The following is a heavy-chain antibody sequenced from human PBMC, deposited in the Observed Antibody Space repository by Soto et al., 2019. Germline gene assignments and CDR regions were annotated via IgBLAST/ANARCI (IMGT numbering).Heavy chain of an antibody. Sequence: QVQLVESGGGVVQPGGSLRLSCAASGFTFSGYGMHWVRQSPGEGLEWVAILANDGSYQYYSESLNGRFTISRDNSKNTLYLQMDSLRPEYNAVYYCARSIGGSSYYPPDYWGQGTLVTVSS. CDR3: ARSIGGSSYYPPDY. CDR1: GFTFSGYG. D-gene: IGHD2-15*01. J-gene: IGHJ4*02. V-gene: IGHV3-30*03. CDR2: LANDGSYQ.